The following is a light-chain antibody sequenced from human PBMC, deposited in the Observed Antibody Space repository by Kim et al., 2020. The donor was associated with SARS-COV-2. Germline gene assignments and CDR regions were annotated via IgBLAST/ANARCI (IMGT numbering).Light chain of an antibody. J-gene: IGLJ1*01. Sequence: QGKTARITCGGNNIGSKSVHWYQQKPGQAPVLVIYYDSDRPSGIPERFSGSNSGNTATLTISRVEAGDEADYYCQVWDSSSDHPIFGTGTKVTVL. CDR1: NIGSKS. V-gene: IGLV3-21*04. CDR2: YDS. CDR3: QVWDSSSDHPI.